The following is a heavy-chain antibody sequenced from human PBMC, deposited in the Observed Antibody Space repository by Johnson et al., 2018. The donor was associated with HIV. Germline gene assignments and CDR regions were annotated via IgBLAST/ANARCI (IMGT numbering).Heavy chain of an antibody. Sequence: VESGGGVVQPGRSLRLSCAVSGFTFSSFGMHWVRQAPGKGLEWMAVISSAGTDKYYADSVKGRFTISRDNSKNTLYLQMNSLRVEDTAVYYCAKGRNTYGADVFDIWGQGTMVTVSS. CDR2: ISSAGTDK. CDR3: AKGRNTYGADVFDI. CDR1: GFTFSSFG. J-gene: IGHJ3*02. D-gene: IGHD4/OR15-4a*01. V-gene: IGHV3-30*18.